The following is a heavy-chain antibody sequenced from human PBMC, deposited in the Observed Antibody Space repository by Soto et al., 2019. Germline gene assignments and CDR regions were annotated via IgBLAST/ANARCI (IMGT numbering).Heavy chain of an antibody. J-gene: IGHJ4*02. CDR1: GGSIIGYY. V-gene: IGHV4-59*08. CDR2: IHYSGST. Sequence: SETLSLTCTVSGGSIIGYYWSWIRQPPGKGLEWIGYIHYSGSTNYNPSLKSRVTMSIDTSKNQFSLKLSSVTAADTAIYYCVRQASSLIADDYFDDWGEGTLVTVSS. CDR3: VRQASSLIADDYFDD. D-gene: IGHD6-6*01.